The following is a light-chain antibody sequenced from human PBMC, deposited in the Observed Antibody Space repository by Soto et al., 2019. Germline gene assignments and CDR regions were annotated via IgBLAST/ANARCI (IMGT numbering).Light chain of an antibody. V-gene: IGKV1-5*03. J-gene: IGKJ1*01. CDR2: EAS. CDR1: ESIDSW. CDR3: QQYNSYRA. Sequence: GDRVTITCRASESIDSWLAWHQQKPGSAPKLLISEASSLESGVPSRFSGSGFGTEFTLTISSLQPDDFATYYCQQYNSYRAFGQGTKVDIK.